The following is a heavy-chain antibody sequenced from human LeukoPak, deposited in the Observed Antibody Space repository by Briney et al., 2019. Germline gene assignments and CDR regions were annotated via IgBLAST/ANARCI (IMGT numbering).Heavy chain of an antibody. D-gene: IGHD3-22*01. CDR3: AREGNYYDSSGFSINWFDP. V-gene: IGHV1-69*01. CDR1: GGTFSSYA. J-gene: IGHJ5*02. CDR2: IIPIFGTA. Sequence: SVKVSCKASGGTFSSYAIGWVRQAPGQGLEWMGGIIPIFGTANYAQKFQGRVTITADESTSTAYMELSSLRSEDTAVYYCAREGNYYDSSGFSINWFDPWGQGTLVTVSS.